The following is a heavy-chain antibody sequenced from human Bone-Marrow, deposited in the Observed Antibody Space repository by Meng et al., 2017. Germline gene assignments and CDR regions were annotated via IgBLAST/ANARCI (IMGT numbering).Heavy chain of an antibody. CDR3: ARAHYGSTWGRIDY. CDR2: IKSKTDGGTT. CDR1: GFTFSNAW. V-gene: IGHV3-15*01. Sequence: VPLGGAGGGLVKAGGSLSLSCAASGFTFSNAWMSWVRQAPGKGLEWVGRIKSKTDGGTTDYAAPVKGRFTISRDDSKNTLYLQMNSLKTEDTAVYYCARAHYGSTWGRIDYWGQGTLVTVSS. J-gene: IGHJ4*02. D-gene: IGHD6-13*01.